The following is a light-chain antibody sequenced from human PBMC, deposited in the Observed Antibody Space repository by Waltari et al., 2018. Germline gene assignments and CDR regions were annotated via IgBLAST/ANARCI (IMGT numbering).Light chain of an antibody. Sequence: QSILTQPPSVSAAPGQKVTISCSGSISNIGKNYVSWYQLLPETAPKLLIYENTGRPSGIPDRFSGSKSGTSATLGITGLQTGDEADYFCGTWDSSLRAVVFGGGTKLTVL. CDR1: ISNIGKNY. CDR2: ENT. CDR3: GTWDSSLRAVV. J-gene: IGLJ2*01. V-gene: IGLV1-51*02.